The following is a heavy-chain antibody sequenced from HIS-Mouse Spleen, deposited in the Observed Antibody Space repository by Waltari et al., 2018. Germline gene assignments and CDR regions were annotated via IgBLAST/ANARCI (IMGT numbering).Heavy chain of an antibody. CDR2: IYYSGST. J-gene: IGHJ4*02. Sequence: QLQLQESGPGLVKPSETLSLTCTVSGGSISSRSYYWGWLRQPPGKGLEWIGSIYYSGSTYYNPSLKSRVTISVDTSKNQFSLKLSSVTAADTAVYYCAGIAVAGTNYFDYWGQGTLVTVSS. V-gene: IGHV4-39*01. D-gene: IGHD6-19*01. CDR1: GGSISSRSYY. CDR3: AGIAVAGTNYFDY.